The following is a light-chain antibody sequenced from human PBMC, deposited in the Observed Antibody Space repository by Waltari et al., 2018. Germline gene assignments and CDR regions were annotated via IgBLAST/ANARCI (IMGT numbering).Light chain of an antibody. CDR2: AAS. J-gene: IGKJ5*01. CDR1: QSIGTN. Sequence: VMTQSPATLAMSAGEGVTLSCRASQSIGTNLAWYEQKHGQAPRLLIYAASTRATGIPARFSGSGSGTEFTLSISNLQSEDFAVYYCQQYNNWPPITFGQGTRL. V-gene: IGKV3-15*01. CDR3: QQYNNWPPIT.